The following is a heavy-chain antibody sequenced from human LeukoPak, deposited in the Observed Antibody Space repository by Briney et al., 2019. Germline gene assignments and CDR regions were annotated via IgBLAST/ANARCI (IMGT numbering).Heavy chain of an antibody. J-gene: IGHJ6*02. CDR3: ARDRLYYGMDV. CDR2: IIPILGIA. V-gene: IGHV1-69*04. D-gene: IGHD3-22*01. CDR1: GYTFTAYG. Sequence: SVKVSCKASGYTFTAYGISWVRQAPGQGLEWMGRIIPILGIANSAQKFQGRVTITADKSTSTAYMELSSLRSEDTAVYYCARDRLYYGMDVWGQGTTVTVSS.